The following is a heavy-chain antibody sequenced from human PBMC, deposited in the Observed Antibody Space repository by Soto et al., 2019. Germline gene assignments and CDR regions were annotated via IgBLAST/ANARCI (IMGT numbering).Heavy chain of an antibody. J-gene: IGHJ4*02. CDR1: GGSISSGDYY. D-gene: IGHD2-15*01. Sequence: SETLSLTCTVSGGSISSGDYYWSWIRQPPGKGLEWIGYIYYSGSTYYNPSLKSRVTISVDTSKNQFSLKLSSVTAADTAVYYCARVWHCSGGSRHNFDFWCQGSLVPVAS. CDR2: IYYSGST. CDR3: ARVWHCSGGSRHNFDF. V-gene: IGHV4-30-4*01.